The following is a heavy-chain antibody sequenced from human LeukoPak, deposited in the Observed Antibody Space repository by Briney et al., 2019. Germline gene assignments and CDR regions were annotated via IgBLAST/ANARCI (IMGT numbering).Heavy chain of an antibody. CDR2: IYYSGST. Sequence: SETLSLTCTVSGGSISSSSYYWGWIRQPPGKGLEWIGSIYYSGSTYYNPSLKSRVTISVDTSKNQFSLKLSSVTAADTAVYYCARGYYYDSSGYYPAAEYFQHWGQGTLVTVSS. CDR3: ARGYYYDSSGYYPAAEYFQH. CDR1: GGSISSSSYY. J-gene: IGHJ1*01. V-gene: IGHV4-39*07. D-gene: IGHD3-22*01.